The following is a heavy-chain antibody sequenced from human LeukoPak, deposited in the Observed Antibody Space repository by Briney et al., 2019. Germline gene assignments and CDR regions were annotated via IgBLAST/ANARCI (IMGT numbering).Heavy chain of an antibody. CDR2: ISSSSSYI. Sequence: GGSLRLSCAASRFPFGTYSMTWVRQAPGKGLEWVSSISSSSSYIYYADSVKGRFTISRDNAKNSLYLQMDSLRAEDTAVYFCARGPREADPGILGYSYYYYGMDVWGQGTTVTVSS. V-gene: IGHV3-21*01. CDR1: RFPFGTYS. J-gene: IGHJ6*02. CDR3: ARGPREADPGILGYSYYYYGMDV. D-gene: IGHD2-15*01.